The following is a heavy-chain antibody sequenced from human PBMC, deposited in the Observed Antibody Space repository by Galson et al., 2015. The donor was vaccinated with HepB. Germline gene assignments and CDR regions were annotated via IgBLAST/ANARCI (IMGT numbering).Heavy chain of an antibody. CDR3: AREGNSFSRFLEWPHKRHFGMDV. CDR2: INPNNGDT. Sequence: SVKVSCKASGYTFSDHYMYWVRQAPGQGLEWMGWINPNNGDTNYLQKFQGRVTMTRDTSINTAFMELSGLTSDDTAVYFCAREGNSFSRFLEWPHKRHFGMDVWGQGTTVTVSS. J-gene: IGHJ6*02. V-gene: IGHV1-2*02. D-gene: IGHD3-3*01. CDR1: GYTFSDHY.